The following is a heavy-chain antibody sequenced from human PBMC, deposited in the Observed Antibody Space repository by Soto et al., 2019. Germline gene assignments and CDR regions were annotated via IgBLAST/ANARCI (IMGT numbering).Heavy chain of an antibody. J-gene: IGHJ6*02. CDR1: GFTFDDYA. CDR3: VLGEYWYGMDV. D-gene: IGHD3-10*01. CDR2: ISWNRGSI. Sequence: EVQLVESGGGLVQPGRCLRLSCAASGFTFDDYAMHWVRQAPGKGLEWVSGISWNRGSIGYADSVKGRFTISRDNAKNSLYLQMNSLIAEDTALYYCVLGEYWYGMDVWGQGTTVTLSS. V-gene: IGHV3-9*01.